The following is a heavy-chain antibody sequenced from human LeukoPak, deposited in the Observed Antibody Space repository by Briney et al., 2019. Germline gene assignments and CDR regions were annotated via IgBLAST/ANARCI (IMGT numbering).Heavy chain of an antibody. Sequence: PGGSLRLSCAASGFTFTSYTMNWVRQAPGKGLEWISYIRTSGGVVSYTDSVRGRFTISTDSAKNSLYLQMNSLRDEDTAVYYCLRGDLCGGYGKFDYWGQGTLVTVSS. V-gene: IGHV3-48*02. CDR3: LRGDLCGGYGKFDY. D-gene: IGHD5-12*01. CDR2: IRTSGGVV. J-gene: IGHJ4*02. CDR1: GFTFTSYT.